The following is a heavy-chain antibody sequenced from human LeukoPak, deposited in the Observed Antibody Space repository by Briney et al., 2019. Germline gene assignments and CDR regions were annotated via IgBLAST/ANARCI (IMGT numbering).Heavy chain of an antibody. J-gene: IGHJ4*02. Sequence: GASVKVSCKASGYTFTGYYMHWVRQAPGQGLEWMGWINPNGGGTNYAQKFQGRVTMTRDTSISTAYMELSRLRSDDTAVYYCARDREAIVATKVGLYYFDYWGQGTLVTVSS. CDR3: ARDREAIVATKVGLYYFDY. CDR2: INPNGGGT. D-gene: IGHD5-12*01. V-gene: IGHV1-2*02. CDR1: GYTFTGYY.